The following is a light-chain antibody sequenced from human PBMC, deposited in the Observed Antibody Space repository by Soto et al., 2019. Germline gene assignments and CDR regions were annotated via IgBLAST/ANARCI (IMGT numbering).Light chain of an antibody. CDR3: QQYDTLPFT. Sequence: DIQMTQSPSSLSASVGDRVTITCQTNQDISNHLNGYQQKPGKAPKFLIYDASSLETGVPSRFSGSGSGTHFTFTISSLQPEDIATYYCQQYDTLPFTFGPGTKLDIK. CDR2: DAS. J-gene: IGKJ3*01. V-gene: IGKV1-33*01. CDR1: QDISNH.